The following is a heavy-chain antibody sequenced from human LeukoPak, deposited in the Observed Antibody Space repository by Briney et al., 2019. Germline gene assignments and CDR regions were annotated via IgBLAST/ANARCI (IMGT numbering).Heavy chain of an antibody. V-gene: IGHV3-13*01. CDR3: ARGGIQVSGIDEFDY. Sequence: GGSLRLSCAASGFTFIDYDMHWVRQVIGEGLERGSAIGIRGDTHYSGSVKGRFTISRENAESSLYLQMNSLRAEDTAVYYCARGGIQVSGIDEFDYWGQGTLVTVSS. D-gene: IGHD6-19*01. J-gene: IGHJ4*02. CDR2: IGIRGDT. CDR1: GFTFIDYD.